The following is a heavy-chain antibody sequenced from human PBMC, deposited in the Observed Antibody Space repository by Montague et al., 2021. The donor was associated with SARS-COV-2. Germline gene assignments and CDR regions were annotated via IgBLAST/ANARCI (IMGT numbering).Heavy chain of an antibody. CDR1: GASVSSSA. CDR2: FYIVCST. V-gene: IGHV4-59*02. Sequence: SETLSLTCTVSGASVSSSAWCWIRQSPGKGLEWICYFYIVCSTDYNPSLKRRVTISRDTSKNQFSLTVRSVTAADTAIYYCARETMTADAFDIWGQGTMLTVSS. J-gene: IGHJ3*02. D-gene: IGHD1-14*01. CDR3: ARETMTADAFDI.